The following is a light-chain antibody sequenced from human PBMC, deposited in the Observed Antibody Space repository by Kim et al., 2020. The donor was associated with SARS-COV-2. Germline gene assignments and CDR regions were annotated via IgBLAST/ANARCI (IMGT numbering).Light chain of an antibody. J-gene: IGKJ2*01. CDR3: QQHNNWPPEYT. Sequence: SPGESATLSCRASQSVRSNLAWYQQKRGQPPRLLIYGASTRATGVPARFDGSGSGTEFTLTISSLQSEDFAVYYCQQHNNWPPEYTFGQGTKLEI. CDR1: QSVRSN. CDR2: GAS. V-gene: IGKV3-15*01.